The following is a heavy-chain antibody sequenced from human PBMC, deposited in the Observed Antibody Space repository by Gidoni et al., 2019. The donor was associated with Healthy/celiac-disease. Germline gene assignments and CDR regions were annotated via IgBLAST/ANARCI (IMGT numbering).Heavy chain of an antibody. V-gene: IGHV3-23*01. CDR2: ISGSGGST. CDR3: AKDSADSYAMGSF. CDR1: GFTFSSYA. D-gene: IGHD5-18*01. Sequence: EVQLLESGGGLVQPGGSLRLSCAASGFTFSSYAMSWVRQAQGKGLEWVSAISGSGGSTYYADAVKGRFTISRDNSKNTLYLQMNSLRAEDTAVYYCAKDSADSYAMGSFWGQGTLVTVSS. J-gene: IGHJ4*02.